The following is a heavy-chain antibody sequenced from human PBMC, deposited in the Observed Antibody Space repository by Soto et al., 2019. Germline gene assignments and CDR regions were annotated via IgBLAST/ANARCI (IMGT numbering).Heavy chain of an antibody. CDR1: GYTFTSYG. CDR2: ISAYNANT. Sequence: ASVKVSCKTSGYTFTSYGISWVRQAPGQGLEWMGWISAYNANTNYAQKPQGRVTMTKDTTTSTAYMELRSLRSDDTAVYYCSRNEATVTTEFDYWGQGTLVTVSS. CDR3: SRNEATVTTEFDY. D-gene: IGHD4-17*01. J-gene: IGHJ4*02. V-gene: IGHV1-18*01.